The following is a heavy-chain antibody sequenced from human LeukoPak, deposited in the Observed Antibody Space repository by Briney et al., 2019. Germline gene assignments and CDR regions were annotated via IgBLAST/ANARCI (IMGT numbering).Heavy chain of an antibody. V-gene: IGHV4-39*01. CDR2: IYYSGTN. CDR3: ARLVGSSWYHEVLLGRDY. D-gene: IGHD6-13*01. Sequence: SETLSLTCTVSGDSISSRSYFWAWIRQPPGKGLEWIGSIYYSGTNYYNPSLKSRVTISVDTSKNQFSLKLSSVTAADTAVYYCARLVGSSWYHEVLLGRDYWGQGTLVTVSS. CDR1: GDSISSRSYF. J-gene: IGHJ4*02.